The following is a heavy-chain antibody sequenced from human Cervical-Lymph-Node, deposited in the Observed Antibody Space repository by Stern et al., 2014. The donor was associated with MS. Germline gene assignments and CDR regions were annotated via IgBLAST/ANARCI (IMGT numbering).Heavy chain of an antibody. J-gene: IGHJ4*02. Sequence: MQLVESGGGLVKPGGSLRLSCAASGFTFSDYYMSWIRQAPGKGLEWVSYISSSGSTIYYADSVKGRFTISRDNAKNSLYLQMNSLRAEDTAVYYCARSRITIFGVVIPYYFDYWGQGTLVTVSS. CDR1: GFTFSDYY. D-gene: IGHD3-3*01. CDR2: ISSSGSTI. V-gene: IGHV3-11*01. CDR3: ARSRITIFGVVIPYYFDY.